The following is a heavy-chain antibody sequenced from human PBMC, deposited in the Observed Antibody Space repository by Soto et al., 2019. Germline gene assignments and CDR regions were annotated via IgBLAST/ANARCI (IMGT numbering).Heavy chain of an antibody. CDR2: IIPIFGTA. Sequence: SVKVSCKASGGTFSSYAISWVRQAPGQGLEWMGGIIPIFGTANYAQKFQGRVTITADKSTSTAYMELSSLRSEDTAVYYCAREGYCTNGVCLDRWFDPWGQGTLVTVSS. V-gene: IGHV1-69*06. D-gene: IGHD2-8*01. CDR1: GGTFSSYA. J-gene: IGHJ5*02. CDR3: AREGYCTNGVCLDRWFDP.